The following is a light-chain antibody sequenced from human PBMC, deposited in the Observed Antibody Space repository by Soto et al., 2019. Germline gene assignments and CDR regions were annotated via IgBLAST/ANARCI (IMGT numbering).Light chain of an antibody. J-gene: IGKJ1*01. CDR2: GAS. V-gene: IGKV3-15*01. CDR1: QSVSSN. CDR3: QQYNIWWT. Sequence: IVMTQSPATLSVSPGERATLSCRAGQSVSSNLAWYQQKPGQAPRLLIYGASTRATGIPARFTGSGSGTEFTLTISSLQFDDSAVYYCQQYNIWWTFGQGTKVDIK.